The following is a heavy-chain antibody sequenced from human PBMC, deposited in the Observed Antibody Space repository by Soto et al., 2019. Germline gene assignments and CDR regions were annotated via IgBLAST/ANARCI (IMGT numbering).Heavy chain of an antibody. CDR2: ISPYNGNT. D-gene: IGHD6-13*01. V-gene: IGHV1-18*01. CDR3: ARRGGIAAAGAHYYYGMDV. Sequence: QVQLVQSGAEVKKPGASVKVSCKASGYTFTSYGISWVRQAPGQGLEWVGWISPYNGNTNYAQKLQGRVTMTTDTSTSTAYMELRSLRSDDTAVYYCARRGGIAAAGAHYYYGMDVWGQGTTVTVSS. J-gene: IGHJ6*02. CDR1: GYTFTSYG.